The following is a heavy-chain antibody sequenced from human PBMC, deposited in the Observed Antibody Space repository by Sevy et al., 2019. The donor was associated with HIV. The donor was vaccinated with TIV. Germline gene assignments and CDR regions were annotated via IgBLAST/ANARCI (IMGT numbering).Heavy chain of an antibody. V-gene: IGHV3-30*02. Sequence: GGSLRLSCAASGFTFSSYGMHWVRQAPGKGLEWVAFIRYDGSNKYYADSVKGRFTISRDNSKNTLYLQMNSLRAEDTAVYYCAKEWGVGYCSSTSCYQSSYYYYYMDVWGKGTTVTVSS. CDR3: AKEWGVGYCSSTSCYQSSYYYYYMDV. CDR1: GFTFSSYG. D-gene: IGHD2-2*01. J-gene: IGHJ6*03. CDR2: IRYDGSNK.